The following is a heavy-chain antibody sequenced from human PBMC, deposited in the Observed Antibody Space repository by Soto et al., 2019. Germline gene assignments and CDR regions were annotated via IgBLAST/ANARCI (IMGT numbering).Heavy chain of an antibody. Sequence: GGPVKVSFKASGYTFTSYGISWVRQAPGQGLEWMGWISAYNGNTNYAQKLQGRVTMTTDTSTSTAYMELRSLRSDDTAVYYCARDARGTMVRGVIQNYYYYGMDVWGQGTTVTVSS. CDR1: GYTFTSYG. CDR2: ISAYNGNT. J-gene: IGHJ6*02. D-gene: IGHD3-10*01. CDR3: ARDARGTMVRGVIQNYYYYGMDV. V-gene: IGHV1-18*04.